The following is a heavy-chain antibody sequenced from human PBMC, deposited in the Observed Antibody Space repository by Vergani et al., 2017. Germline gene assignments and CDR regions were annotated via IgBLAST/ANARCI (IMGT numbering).Heavy chain of an antibody. CDR2: IKSKTDGGTT. D-gene: IGHD3-10*01. V-gene: IGHV3-15*01. CDR1: GFTFSSAW. CDR3: TTTPPGRKGDGY. J-gene: IGHJ4*02. Sequence: EVELVESGGGLVQPGGSLRLSCAASGFTFSSAWMTWVRQAPGRGLEWVGRIKSKTDGGTTDYAAPVKGRFTISRDDSKTTLYLQMSSLRTEDTAVYFCTTTPPGRKGDGYWGQGTLVSVSS.